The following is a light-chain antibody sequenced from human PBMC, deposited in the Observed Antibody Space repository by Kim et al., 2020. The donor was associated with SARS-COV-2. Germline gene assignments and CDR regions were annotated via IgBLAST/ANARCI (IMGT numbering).Light chain of an antibody. CDR3: QQRSNWPRRA. J-gene: IGKJ3*01. V-gene: IGKV3-11*01. CDR1: QSVSSY. Sequence: EIVLTQSPAPLSLSPGERATLSCRASQSVSSYLAWYQQKPGQAPRLLIYDASNRATGIPARFSGSGSGTDFTLTISSLEPEDFAVYYCQQRSNWPRRAFGPGTKVDIK. CDR2: DAS.